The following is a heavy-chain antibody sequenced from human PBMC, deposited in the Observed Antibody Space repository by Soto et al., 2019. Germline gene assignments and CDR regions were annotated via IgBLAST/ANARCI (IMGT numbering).Heavy chain of an antibody. V-gene: IGHV3-23*01. Sequence: GGSLRLSCAASGSISTTTPLSWVRQAPGKGLEWVSTISGRGTNTYYADSVKGRFIISRDNLKNTVNLQMNGLGVEDTAIYYCATSFRYFDNWGQGTRVTVSS. CDR2: ISGRGTNT. J-gene: IGHJ4*02. CDR1: GSISTTTP. CDR3: ATSFRYFDN.